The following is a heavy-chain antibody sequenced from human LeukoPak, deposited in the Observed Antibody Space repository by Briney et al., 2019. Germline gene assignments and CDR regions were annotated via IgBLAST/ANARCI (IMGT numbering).Heavy chain of an antibody. V-gene: IGHV4-39*01. CDR2: IYYSGST. Sequence: PSETLSLTCTVSGGFISSSSYYWGWIRQPPGKGLEWIGSIYYSGSTYYNPSLKSRVTISVDTSKNQFSLKLSSVTAADTAVYYCARLGGGYYLYYFDYWGQGTLVTVSS. D-gene: IGHD3-22*01. CDR1: GGFISSSSYY. CDR3: ARLGGGYYLYYFDY. J-gene: IGHJ4*02.